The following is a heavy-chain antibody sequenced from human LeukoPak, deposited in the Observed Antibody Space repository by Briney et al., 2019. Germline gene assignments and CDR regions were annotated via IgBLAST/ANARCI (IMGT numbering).Heavy chain of an antibody. CDR3: ARDPLLLWFGELSKKDYYYGMDV. CDR1: GYTFTSYG. Sequence: VSVKVSCKASGYTFTSYGISWVRQAPGQGLEWMGWISAYNGNTNYAQKLQGRVTMTTDTSTSTAYMELRSLRSDDTAVYYCARDPLLLWFGELSKKDYYYGMDVWVQGTTVTVSS. D-gene: IGHD3-10*01. CDR2: ISAYNGNT. J-gene: IGHJ6*02. V-gene: IGHV1-18*01.